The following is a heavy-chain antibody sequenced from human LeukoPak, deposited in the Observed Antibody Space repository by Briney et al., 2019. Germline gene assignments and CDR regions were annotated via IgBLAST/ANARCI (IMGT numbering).Heavy chain of an antibody. J-gene: IGHJ4*02. CDR1: GFTVSTNY. Sequence: GGSLRLSCAASGFTVSTNYMNWVRQAPGKGLEWVSLIYSDGSTYYADSMKGRFTISRDNSKNTLYLQMNSLRAEDTAVYYCARDLGYCSGSTCYVGYFDYWGQGTQVTVSS. CDR3: ARDLGYCSGSTCYVGYFDY. D-gene: IGHD2-15*01. CDR2: IYSDGST. V-gene: IGHV3-66*01.